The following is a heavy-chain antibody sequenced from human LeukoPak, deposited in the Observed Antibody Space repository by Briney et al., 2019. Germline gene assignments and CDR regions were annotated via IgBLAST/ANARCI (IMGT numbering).Heavy chain of an antibody. CDR3: ARVTAPVENIVVLIARLSFDY. D-gene: IGHD2-21*01. J-gene: IGHJ4*02. V-gene: IGHV4-61*01. CDR2: IYYSGST. CDR1: GGSVSSGSYY. Sequence: SETLSLTCTVSGGSVSSGSYYWSWIRQPPGKGLEWIGYIYYSGSTNYNPSLKSRVTISVDTSKNQFSLKLSSVTAADTAVYYCARVTAPVENIVVLIARLSFDYWGQGTLVTVSS.